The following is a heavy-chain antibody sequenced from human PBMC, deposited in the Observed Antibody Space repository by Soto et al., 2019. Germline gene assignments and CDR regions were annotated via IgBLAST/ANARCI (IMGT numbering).Heavy chain of an antibody. V-gene: IGHV4-34*01. CDR3: ARGRALNYYDSSGCYLLFDY. Sequence: PSETLSLTCAVYGGSFSGYYWSWIRQPPGEGLEWIGEINHSGSTNYNPSLKSRVTISVDTSKNQFSLKLSSVTAADTAVYYCARGRALNYYDSSGCYLLFDYWGQGTLVTVSS. D-gene: IGHD3-22*01. J-gene: IGHJ4*02. CDR1: GGSFSGYY. CDR2: INHSGST.